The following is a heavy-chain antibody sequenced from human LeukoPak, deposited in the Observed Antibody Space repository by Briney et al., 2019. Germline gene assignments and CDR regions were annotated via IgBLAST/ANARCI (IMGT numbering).Heavy chain of an antibody. CDR3: ARGWFSSWYRVGNHWFDP. V-gene: IGHV4-34*01. Sequence: KTSETLSLTCAVYGGSFSGYYWSWIRQPPGKGLEWIGEINHSGSTNYNPSLKSRVTISVDTSKNQFSLKPSSVTAADTAVYYCARGWFSSWYRVGNHWFDPWGQGTLVTVSS. CDR1: GGSFSGYY. D-gene: IGHD6-13*01. CDR2: INHSGST. J-gene: IGHJ5*02.